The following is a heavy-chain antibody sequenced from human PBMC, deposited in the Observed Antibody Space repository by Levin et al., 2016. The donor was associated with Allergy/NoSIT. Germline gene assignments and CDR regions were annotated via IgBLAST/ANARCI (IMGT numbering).Heavy chain of an antibody. Sequence: ASVKVSCKASGYTFSSYGINWVRQAPGQGLEWVGWISAYDGYTNYAQKLQDRVSMTTDTSTSTAFMEPRSLRSDDTAVYYCARDKDHYGSGSFYWGQGTLVTVSS. D-gene: IGHD3-10*01. V-gene: IGHV1-18*01. CDR3: ARDKDHYGSGSFY. J-gene: IGHJ4*02. CDR1: GYTFSSYG. CDR2: ISAYDGYT.